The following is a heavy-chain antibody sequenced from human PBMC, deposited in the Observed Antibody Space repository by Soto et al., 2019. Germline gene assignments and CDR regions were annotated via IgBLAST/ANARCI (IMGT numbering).Heavy chain of an antibody. D-gene: IGHD5-18*01. CDR3: ARVSGYSYGSQMDY. CDR2: IIPIFGTA. V-gene: IGHV1-69*13. Sequence: SVKDSCKASGGTFSSYAISWVRQAPGQGLEWMGGIIPIFGTANYAQKFQGRVTITADESTSTAYMELSSLRSEVTAGYYGARVSGYSYGSQMDYWGQGTLVTVSS. J-gene: IGHJ4*02. CDR1: GGTFSSYA.